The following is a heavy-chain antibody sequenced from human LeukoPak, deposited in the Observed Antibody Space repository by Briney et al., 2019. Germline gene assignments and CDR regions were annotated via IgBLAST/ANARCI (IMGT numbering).Heavy chain of an antibody. J-gene: IGHJ4*02. D-gene: IGHD4-23*01. V-gene: IGHV3-48*03. CDR1: AFTFSSYE. Sequence: TGGSLRLSCAASAFTFSSYEMNWVRQAPGKGLEWVSYISSSGSTIYYADSVKGRFTISRDNAKNSLYLQMNSLRAEDTAVYYCARASGNSAEFDYWGQGTLVTVSS. CDR2: ISSSGSTI. CDR3: ARASGNSAEFDY.